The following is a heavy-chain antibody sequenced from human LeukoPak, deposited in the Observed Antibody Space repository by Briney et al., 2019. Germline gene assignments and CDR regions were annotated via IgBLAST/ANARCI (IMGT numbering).Heavy chain of an antibody. J-gene: IGHJ4*02. V-gene: IGHV3-23*01. D-gene: IGHD6-19*01. CDR3: AKAIYSSGCDALDY. CDR2: IRGGGSST. CDR1: VFIFRSYA. Sequence: PGRSLRLSYAAWVFIFRSYATRGVRRASGKGLVGASAIRGGGSSTQYADYVKGRFTISRDNTKNTLYLQMNSLRAEDTAVYYCAKAIYSSGCDALDYWRQATMVTVSS.